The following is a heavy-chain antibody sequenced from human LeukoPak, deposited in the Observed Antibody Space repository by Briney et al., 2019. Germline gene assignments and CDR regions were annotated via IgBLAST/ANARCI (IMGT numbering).Heavy chain of an antibody. CDR2: ITDTGDAT. CDR1: GFTFKNFA. V-gene: IGHV3-23*01. D-gene: IGHD2-21*01. J-gene: IGHJ4*02. CDR3: AKSDCGSDGCKLYNY. Sequence: GGSLRLSCAAAGFTFKNFAMAWVRQAPGKRLEWVASITDTGDATGYPESVKGRFTISRDNSQGTVWLQMNSLRAEDTAIYYCAKSDCGSDGCKLYNYWAQGTQVTVSS.